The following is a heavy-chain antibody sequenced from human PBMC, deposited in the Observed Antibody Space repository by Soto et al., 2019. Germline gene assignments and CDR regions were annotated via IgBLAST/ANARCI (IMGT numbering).Heavy chain of an antibody. V-gene: IGHV1-8*01. Sequence: QVQLVQSGAEVKTPGASVKVSCKASGYTFATYDINWVRQAPGQGLEWMGWMNPNSGNTGYAQKFQGRLTMTRDTALSVAPMELSSLRNGDTAGYYCARSDGYNFNWLDSWGQGTLVTVSA. J-gene: IGHJ5*01. CDR3: ARSDGYNFNWLDS. CDR1: GYTFATYD. CDR2: MNPNSGNT. D-gene: IGHD2-21*01.